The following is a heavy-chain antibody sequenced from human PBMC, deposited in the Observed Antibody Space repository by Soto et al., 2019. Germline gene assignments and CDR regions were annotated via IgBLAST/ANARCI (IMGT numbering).Heavy chain of an antibody. Sequence: QVQLVQSGAEVKKPGASVKVSCKASGYTFTSYGISWVRQAPGQGLEWMGWLSAYNGNTNYAQKLQGRVTMTTDTSTSKAYMELRSLRSDDTAVYYCARDSGVLRFLELLLLAAPLLAGEFYYGMDVWGQGTTVTVSS. CDR3: ARDSGVLRFLELLLLAAPLLAGEFYYGMDV. J-gene: IGHJ6*02. V-gene: IGHV1-18*01. D-gene: IGHD3-3*01. CDR1: GYTFTSYG. CDR2: LSAYNGNT.